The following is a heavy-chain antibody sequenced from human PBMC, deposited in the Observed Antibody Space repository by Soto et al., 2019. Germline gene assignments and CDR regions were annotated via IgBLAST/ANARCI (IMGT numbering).Heavy chain of an antibody. CDR1: GGSISRILSY. Sequence: QLQLQESGPGLVKPSETLSLTCSVSGGSISRILSYWGWLRQPPGKGLEWIGSIYYSGTTYYKPSLESRVTISLDTSKNQFSLKLTSVTAADPAVYYCASHVSRHGDYLFEYWCQGPLVTGSS. J-gene: IGHJ4*02. V-gene: IGHV4-39*01. D-gene: IGHD4-17*01. CDR2: IYYSGTT. CDR3: ASHVSRHGDYLFEY.